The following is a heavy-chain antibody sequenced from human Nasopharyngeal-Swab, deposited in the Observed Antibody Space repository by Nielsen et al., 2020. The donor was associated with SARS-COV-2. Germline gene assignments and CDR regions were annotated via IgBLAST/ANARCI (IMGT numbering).Heavy chain of an antibody. V-gene: IGHV3-23*03. CDR3: AKGEWLPSYYFDY. CDR1: GFTFSSYA. D-gene: IGHD6-19*01. Sequence: GESLKISCAASGFTFSSYAMSWVRQAPGKGLEWVSVIYSGGSSTYYADSVKGRFTISRDNSKNTLYLQMNSLRAEDTAVYYRAKGEWLPSYYFDYWGQGTLVTVSS. CDR2: IYSGGSST. J-gene: IGHJ4*02.